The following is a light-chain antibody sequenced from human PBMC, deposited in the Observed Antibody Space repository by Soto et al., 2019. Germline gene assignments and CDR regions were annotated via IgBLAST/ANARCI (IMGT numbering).Light chain of an antibody. Sequence: QSVLTQPPSASGSPGQSVSISCTGTSSDVGGYNYVSWYQQHPGKAPKLMIYEVSKRPSRVPDRFSGSKSGNTASLTVSGLQAEDEADYYCSSYAGSTNLVFGGGTTVTVL. CDR3: SSYAGSTNLV. CDR1: SSDVGGYNY. J-gene: IGLJ2*01. CDR2: EVS. V-gene: IGLV2-8*01.